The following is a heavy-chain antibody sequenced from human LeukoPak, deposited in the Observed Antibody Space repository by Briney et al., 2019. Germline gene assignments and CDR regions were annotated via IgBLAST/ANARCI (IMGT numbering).Heavy chain of an antibody. J-gene: IGHJ4*02. CDR3: ARDPGSSGWSPYDY. Sequence: GGSLRLSCAASGFTFSSYSMNWVRQAPGKGLEWVSSISSSSYIYYADSVKGRFTISRDNAKNSLYLQMNSLRAEDTAVYYCARDPGSSGWSPYDYWGQGTLVTVSS. CDR1: GFTFSSYS. V-gene: IGHV3-21*01. D-gene: IGHD6-19*01. CDR2: ISSSSYI.